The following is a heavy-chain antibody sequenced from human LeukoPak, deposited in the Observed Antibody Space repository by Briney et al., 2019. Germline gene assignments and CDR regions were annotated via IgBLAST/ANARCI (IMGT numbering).Heavy chain of an antibody. Sequence: ASVKVSCKASGYTFTSSDINWVRQAPGQGLEWMGWMNPNSGKTGSARKFQGRDAMTKNISISTAYIEVSSLGYEDTATYYCARGRPGLASAGTYDFWGQGTLITVSS. V-gene: IGHV1-8*01. D-gene: IGHD6-13*01. CDR1: GYTFTSSD. CDR3: ARGRPGLASAGTYDF. J-gene: IGHJ4*02. CDR2: MNPNSGKT.